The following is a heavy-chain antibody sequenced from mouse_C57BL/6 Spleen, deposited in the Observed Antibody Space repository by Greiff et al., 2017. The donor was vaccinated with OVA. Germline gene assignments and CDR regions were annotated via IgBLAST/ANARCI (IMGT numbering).Heavy chain of an antibody. CDR1: GYAFSSYW. V-gene: IGHV1-80*01. CDR3: ARGDDGAY. Sequence: VQLQQSGAELVKPGASVKLSCKASGYAFSSYWMNWVKQRPGKGLEWIGQIYPGDSDTNYNGQFKGKATLTADKSSSTAYMQLSSLTSEDASVYFCARGDDGAYWGQGTLVTVSA. J-gene: IGHJ3*01. CDR2: IYPGDSDT. D-gene: IGHD2-3*01.